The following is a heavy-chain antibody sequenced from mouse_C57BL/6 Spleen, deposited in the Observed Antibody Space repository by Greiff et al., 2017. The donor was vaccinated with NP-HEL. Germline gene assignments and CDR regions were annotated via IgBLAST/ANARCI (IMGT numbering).Heavy chain of an antibody. CDR3: ARDRSYYGSFYYFDY. J-gene: IGHJ2*01. D-gene: IGHD1-1*01. Sequence: ESGPGLVKPSQSLSLTCSVTGYSITSGYYWNWIRQFPGNKLEWMGYISYDGSNNYNPSLKNRISITRDTSKNQFFLKLNSVTTEDTATYYCARDRSYYGSFYYFDYWGQGTTLTVSS. CDR1: GYSITSGYY. CDR2: ISYDGSN. V-gene: IGHV3-6*01.